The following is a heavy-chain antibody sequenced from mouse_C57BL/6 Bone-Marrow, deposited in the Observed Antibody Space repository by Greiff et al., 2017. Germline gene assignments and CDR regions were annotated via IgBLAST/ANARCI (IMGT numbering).Heavy chain of an antibody. D-gene: IGHD3-1*01. CDR3: ARSGSPWFAY. CDR2: INPNNGGS. V-gene: IGHV1-18*01. J-gene: IGHJ3*01. CDR1: GYTFTDYN. Sequence: VQLQQSGPELVKPGASVKIPCKASGYTFTDYNMDWVKQSHGKSLEWIGDINPNNGGSIYNQKFQGKATLTVDKSSSTAYMELRSLTSEDTAVYYCARSGSPWFAYWGQGTLVTVSA.